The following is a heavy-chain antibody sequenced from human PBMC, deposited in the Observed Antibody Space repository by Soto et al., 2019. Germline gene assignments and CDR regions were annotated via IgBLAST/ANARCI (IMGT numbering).Heavy chain of an antibody. CDR3: ARDQAYDDVWGSYQMAGYFDD. J-gene: IGHJ4*02. CDR1: GDSVSSNSAA. D-gene: IGHD3-16*01. Sequence: PSQTLSLTCAISGDSVSSNSAAWNWIRQSPSRGLEWLGRTYYRSKWYNDYAVSVKSRITINPDTSKNQFSLQLNSVTPEDTAVYYCARDQAYDDVWGSYQMAGYFDDWGQGTLVTFSS. V-gene: IGHV6-1*01. CDR2: TYYRSKWYN.